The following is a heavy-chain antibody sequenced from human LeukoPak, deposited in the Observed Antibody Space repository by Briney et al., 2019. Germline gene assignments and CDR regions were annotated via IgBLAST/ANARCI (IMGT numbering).Heavy chain of an antibody. CDR1: GYTFTGYY. D-gene: IGHD4-17*01. CDR3: AREGSYDDLDY. Sequence: GASVNVSCTASGYTFTGYYMHWVRQAPGQGLEWMGRINPNSGGTNYAQRFQGRVTMTRNTSITTAYMELSRLRSDDTAIYYCAREGSYDDLDYWGQGTLVTVSS. J-gene: IGHJ4*02. V-gene: IGHV1-2*06. CDR2: INPNSGGT.